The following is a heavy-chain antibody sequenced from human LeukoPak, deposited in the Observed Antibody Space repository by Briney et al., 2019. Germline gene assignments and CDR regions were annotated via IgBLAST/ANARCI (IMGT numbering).Heavy chain of an antibody. V-gene: IGHV1-69*05. Sequence: SVKVSCKASGGTFSSYAISWVRQAPGQGLEWMGGIIPIFGTANYAQKFQGRVTMTRNTSTGTAYMELSSLRSEDTAVYYCVRSLAVDGTRAYWGQGTPVIVSS. D-gene: IGHD6-19*01. CDR3: VRSLAVDGTRAY. J-gene: IGHJ4*02. CDR2: IIPIFGTA. CDR1: GGTFSSYA.